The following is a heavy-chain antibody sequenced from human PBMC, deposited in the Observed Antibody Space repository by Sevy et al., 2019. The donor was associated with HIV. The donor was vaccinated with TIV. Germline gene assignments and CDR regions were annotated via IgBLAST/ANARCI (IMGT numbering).Heavy chain of an antibody. CDR1: GFTFGDYT. CDR2: IRSKSYGGTI. V-gene: IGHV3-49*04. CDR3: TRVEGATDWGMDV. D-gene: IGHD1-26*01. J-gene: IGHJ6*02. Sequence: GGSLRLSCTASGFTFGDYTVSWVRQAPGKGLEWVGFIRSKSYGGTIEYAGAVKGRFTISKDTSKSIAYLQMNSLKTEDTALYFCTRVEGATDWGMDVWGQGTTVTVSS.